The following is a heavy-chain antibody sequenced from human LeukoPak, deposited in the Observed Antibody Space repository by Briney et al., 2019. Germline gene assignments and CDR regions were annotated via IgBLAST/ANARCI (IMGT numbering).Heavy chain of an antibody. J-gene: IGHJ4*02. CDR2: INPNSGGT. D-gene: IGHD3-3*01. CDR1: GYTFTGYY. Sequence: ASVKVSCKASGYTFTGYYMHWVRQAPGQGLGWMGWINPNSGGTNYAQKFQGWVTMTRDTSISTAYMELSRLRSDDTAVYYCARGDKLFWSGYYWRAYDYWGQGALVTVSS. V-gene: IGHV1-2*04. CDR3: ARGDKLFWSGYYWRAYDY.